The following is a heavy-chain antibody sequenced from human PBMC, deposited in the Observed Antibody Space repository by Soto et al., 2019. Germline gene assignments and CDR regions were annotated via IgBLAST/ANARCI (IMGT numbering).Heavy chain of an antibody. CDR2: ISSSSSYI. V-gene: IGHV3-21*01. J-gene: IGHJ5*02. CDR3: AARPLDCFDP. CDR1: GFTFSSYS. Sequence: EVQLVESGGGLVKPGGSLRLSCAASGFTFSSYSMNWVRQAPGKGLEWVSSISSSSSYIYYADSVKGRFTISRDNAKNSLYLQMNSLRAEDTAVYCCAARPLDCFDPWGQGTLVTVSS.